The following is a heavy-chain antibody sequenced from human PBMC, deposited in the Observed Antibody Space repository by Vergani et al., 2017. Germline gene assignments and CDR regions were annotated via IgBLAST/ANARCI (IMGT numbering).Heavy chain of an antibody. CDR2: IYPDDSET. V-gene: IGHV5-51*01. J-gene: IGHJ4*01. D-gene: IGHD2-15*01. CDR3: ARGMCSRGSCYSGGAYFDY. CDR1: GYTFSNFW. Sequence: QLVQSGAEEKKPGESLKISCKGSGYTFSNFWIGWLRQMPGKGLEWVGIIYPDDSETRYRRSFQGQVTISADKSISTTYLQWHSLKASDSGIYYCARGMCSRGSCYSGGAYFDYWGQGTLVTVSS.